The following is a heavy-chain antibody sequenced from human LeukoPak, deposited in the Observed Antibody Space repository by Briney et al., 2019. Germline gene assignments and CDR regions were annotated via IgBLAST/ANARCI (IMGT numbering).Heavy chain of an antibody. J-gene: IGHJ4*02. CDR3: ARVAKERVGGVYYFDY. V-gene: IGHV3-13*01. D-gene: IGHD1-1*01. CDR1: GFTFIDYD. Sequence: GGSLRLSCAASGFTFIDYDMHWVRQATGKGLEWVSAIGTTGDTYYTGSVKGRFTISRETAKNSLYLQMNSLRAGDTAVYYCARVAKERVGGVYYFDYWGQGTLVTVSS. CDR2: IGTTGDT.